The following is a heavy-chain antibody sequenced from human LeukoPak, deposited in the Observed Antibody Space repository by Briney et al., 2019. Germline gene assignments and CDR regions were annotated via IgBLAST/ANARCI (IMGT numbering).Heavy chain of an antibody. CDR3: ARAYPDYYDSSGRRGYFDY. D-gene: IGHD3-22*01. CDR1: GGSISSYY. CDR2: IYISGST. Sequence: PSETLSLTCTVSGGSISSYYWSWIRQPAGKGLEWIGRIYISGSTNYNPSLKSRVTMSVDTSKNQFSLKLSSVTAADTAVYYCARAYPDYYDSSGRRGYFDYWGQGTLVTVSS. J-gene: IGHJ4*02. V-gene: IGHV4-4*07.